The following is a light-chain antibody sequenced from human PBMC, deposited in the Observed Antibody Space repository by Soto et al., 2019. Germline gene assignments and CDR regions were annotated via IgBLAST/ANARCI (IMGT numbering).Light chain of an antibody. CDR2: KAS. Sequence: DIQMTQSPSTLSASVGDRVTIACRASQSISSWLARYQQKPGKAPKLLINKASSLESGVPSRFSGSGSGTEFTLTISSLQPDDFATYYCQQYKSHRRTFGQGTKVDIK. CDR3: QQYKSHRRT. J-gene: IGKJ1*01. CDR1: QSISSW. V-gene: IGKV1-5*03.